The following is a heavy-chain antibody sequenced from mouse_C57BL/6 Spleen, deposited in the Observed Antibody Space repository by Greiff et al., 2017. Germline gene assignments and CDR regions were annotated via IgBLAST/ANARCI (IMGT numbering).Heavy chain of an antibody. Sequence: QVQLQQSGAELVKPGASVKISCKASGYAFSSYWMNWVKQRPGKGLEWIGQIYSGDGDTNYNGKFKGKATLTADKSSSTAYMQLSSLTSEDSAVYFCARGDYDRFWFAYWGQGTLVTVSA. CDR1: GYAFSSYW. D-gene: IGHD2-4*01. V-gene: IGHV1-80*01. CDR3: ARGDYDRFWFAY. CDR2: IYSGDGDT. J-gene: IGHJ3*01.